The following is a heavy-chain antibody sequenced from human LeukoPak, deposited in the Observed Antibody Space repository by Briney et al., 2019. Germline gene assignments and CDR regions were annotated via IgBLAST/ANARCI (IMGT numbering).Heavy chain of an antibody. D-gene: IGHD6-13*01. CDR1: GFTFSSYG. CDR2: ISYDGSNK. J-gene: IGHJ4*02. Sequence: GGSLRLSCAASGFTFSSYGMHWVRQAPGKGLEWVAVISYDGSNKYYADSVKGRFTISRDNSKNTLYLQMNSLRAEDTAVYYCAREGGNGSSSWYIDYWGQGTLVTVSS. CDR3: AREGGNGSSSWYIDY. V-gene: IGHV3-30*19.